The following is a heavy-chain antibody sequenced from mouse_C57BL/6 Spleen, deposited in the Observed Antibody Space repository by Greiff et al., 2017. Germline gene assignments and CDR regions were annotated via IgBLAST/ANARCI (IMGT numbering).Heavy chain of an antibody. CDR1: GYTFTSYW. J-gene: IGHJ3*01. CDR3: ARWAYGDYAAWFAD. D-gene: IGHD2-13*01. Sequence: QVQLQQPGAELVKPGASVKLSCKASGYTFTSYWMHWVKQRPGQGLEWIGMIHPNSGSTNYNEKFKSKATLTVDKSSSTAYMQLSSLTSEDSAVYYCARWAYGDYAAWFADWGQGTLVTVSA. V-gene: IGHV1-64*01. CDR2: IHPNSGST.